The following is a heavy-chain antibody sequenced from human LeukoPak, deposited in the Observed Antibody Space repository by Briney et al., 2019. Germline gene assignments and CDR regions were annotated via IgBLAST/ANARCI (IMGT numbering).Heavy chain of an antibody. CDR3: AREKYCSGTSCYPLFDP. CDR2: IYSGGST. V-gene: IGHV3-66*01. J-gene: IGHJ5*02. Sequence: GGSLRLSCAASGFTVSSNYMSWVRQDPGKGLEWVSVIYSGGSTYYADSVKGRFTISRDNAKNSLYLQMNSLGAEDTAVYYCAREKYCSGTSCYPLFDPWGQGTLVTASS. D-gene: IGHD2-2*01. CDR1: GFTVSSNY.